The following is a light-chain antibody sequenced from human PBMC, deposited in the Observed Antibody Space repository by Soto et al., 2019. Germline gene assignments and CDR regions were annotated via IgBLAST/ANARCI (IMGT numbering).Light chain of an antibody. J-gene: IGLJ1*01. CDR3: SSDTCSSSLDV. Sequence: QSALTQPASVSGSPGQSITISCTGTSSDVGGYNYVSWYQQHPGKAPKLMIYDVSNRPSGVSNRFSGSKSGNTASLTISGLQAEDDFDYSWSSDTCSSSLDVFVPG. CDR2: DVS. CDR1: SSDVGGYNY. V-gene: IGLV2-14*01.